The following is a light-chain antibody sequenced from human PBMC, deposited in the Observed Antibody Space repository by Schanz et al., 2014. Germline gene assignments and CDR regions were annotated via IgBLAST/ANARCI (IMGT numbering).Light chain of an antibody. Sequence: QSALTQPPSASGSPGQSVTISCTGTSSDVGGYNYVSWYQQHPGKAPKLMIYEVSNRPSGVSNRFSGSKSGNTASLTISGLQAEDEADYYCSSYTSSSTSVVFGGGTKVTVL. CDR3: SSYTSSSTSVV. CDR2: EVS. V-gene: IGLV2-14*01. J-gene: IGLJ2*01. CDR1: SSDVGGYNY.